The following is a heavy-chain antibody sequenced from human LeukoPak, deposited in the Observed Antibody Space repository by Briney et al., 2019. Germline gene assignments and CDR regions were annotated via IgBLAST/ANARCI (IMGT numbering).Heavy chain of an antibody. V-gene: IGHV3-23*01. D-gene: IGHD6-13*01. J-gene: IGHJ4*02. CDR3: AKDLRGRYSSSWYYFDY. Sequence: GGSLRLSCASSGFTFSSYAMSWVRQAPGKGLEWVSAISGSGGSTYYADSVKGRFTISRDNSKNTLYLQMNSLRAEDTAVYYCAKDLRGRYSSSWYYFDYWGQGTLVTVSS. CDR1: GFTFSSYA. CDR2: ISGSGGST.